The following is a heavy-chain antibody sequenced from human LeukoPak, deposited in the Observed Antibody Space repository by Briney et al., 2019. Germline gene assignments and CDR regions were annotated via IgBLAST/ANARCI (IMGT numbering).Heavy chain of an antibody. Sequence: GGSLRLYCTASGFTFSGYSMNWIRQAPGKGLEWVSSFGTRSTSIYHAGSVKGRFAISRDNAKNSLYLQMNSLRAEDTALYYCAREVSEGFDFWGQGTLVTVSS. V-gene: IGHV3-21*01. CDR1: GFTFSGYS. J-gene: IGHJ4*02. D-gene: IGHD3-22*01. CDR3: AREVSEGFDF. CDR2: FGTRSTSI.